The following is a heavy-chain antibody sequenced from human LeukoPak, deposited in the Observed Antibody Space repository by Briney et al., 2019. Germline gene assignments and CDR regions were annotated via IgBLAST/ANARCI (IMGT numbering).Heavy chain of an antibody. CDR3: ARLLSDYGDYGHENWFDP. CDR1: GGSISSYY. D-gene: IGHD4-17*01. CDR2: IYYSGST. J-gene: IGHJ5*02. Sequence: SETLSLTCTVSGGSISSYYWSWIRQPPGKGLEWIGYIYYSGSTNYNPSLKSRVTISVDTSKNQFSLKLSSVTAADTAVYYCARLLSDYGDYGHENWFDPWGQGTLVTVSS. V-gene: IGHV4-59*08.